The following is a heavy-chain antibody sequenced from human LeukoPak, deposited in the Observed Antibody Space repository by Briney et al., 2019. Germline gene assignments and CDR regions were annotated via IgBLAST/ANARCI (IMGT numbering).Heavy chain of an antibody. Sequence: GASVKVSCKASGGTFSSYAISWVRQAPGQGLEWMGGIIPIFGTANYAQKFQGRVTITADESTSTAYMELSSLRSEDTAVYYCARDSDGDYGSADAFDVWGQGTMVTVSS. CDR3: ARDSDGDYGSADAFDV. J-gene: IGHJ3*01. V-gene: IGHV1-69*13. CDR1: GGTFSSYA. CDR2: IIPIFGTA. D-gene: IGHD4-17*01.